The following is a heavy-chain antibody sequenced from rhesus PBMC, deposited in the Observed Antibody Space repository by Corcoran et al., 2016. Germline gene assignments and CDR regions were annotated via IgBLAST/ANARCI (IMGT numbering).Heavy chain of an antibody. CDR3: ARALAGTYFDY. J-gene: IGHJ4*01. V-gene: IGHV1-111*02. CDR1: GYTFIDHH. CDR2: VDPEDWEA. D-gene: IGHD1-14*01. Sequence: EVPLVQSEAEVKNTDASEQISSTAAGYTFIDHHLQWDRQALRKGHEWMGLVDPEDWEADYAQKFQDRVTITAYRSTDTAYMELSSLRSEDTAVYYCARALAGTYFDYWGQGVLVTVSS.